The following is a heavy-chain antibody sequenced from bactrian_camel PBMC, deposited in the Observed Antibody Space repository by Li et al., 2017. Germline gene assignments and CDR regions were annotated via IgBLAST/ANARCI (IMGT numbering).Heavy chain of an antibody. V-gene: IGHV3-2*01. CDR2: INSDGSKT. CDR3: ASSRYCIGGYCYNFGY. CDR1: GFTFSNYY. D-gene: IGHD2*01. Sequence: QVQLVESGGGLVQPGGSLRLSCAASGFTFSNYYMSWVREAPGKGLEWVSSINSDGSKTYYEDSVKGRFAISRDNANNTVYLQMNSLESEDTALYYCASSRYCIGGYCYNFGYWGQGTQVTVS. J-gene: IGHJ6*01.